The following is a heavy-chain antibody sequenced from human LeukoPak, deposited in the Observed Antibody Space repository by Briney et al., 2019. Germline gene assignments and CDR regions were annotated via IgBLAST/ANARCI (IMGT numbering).Heavy chain of an antibody. CDR1: GYTFTNYA. D-gene: IGHD4-23*01. J-gene: IGHJ4*02. Sequence: ASVKVSCKASGYTFTNYALHWVRQAPGQSFEWMGWTNGATGNTRFSQDFQGRLTVTIDTSASTGYVELSSLRSEDTAVYYCARSPGGNARTWLDYWGQGTLVTVSS. CDR2: TNGATGNT. CDR3: ARSPGGNARTWLDY. V-gene: IGHV1-3*02.